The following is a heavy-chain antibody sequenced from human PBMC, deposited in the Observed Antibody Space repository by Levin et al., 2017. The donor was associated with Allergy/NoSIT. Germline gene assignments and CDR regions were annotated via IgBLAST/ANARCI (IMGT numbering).Heavy chain of an antibody. Sequence: SETLSLTCTVSGGSFITSSYFWAWIRQPPGKGLEWIGEIYRSGDTNHNPSLRSRVTMSVDKSKNHFSLKLSSVTAADTAVYYCATVEGLFCSGVSCSYSFHYWGQGALVTVSS. CDR1: GGSFITSSYF. D-gene: IGHD3-9*01. J-gene: IGHJ4*02. V-gene: IGHV4-39*07. CDR3: ATVEGLFCSGVSCSYSFHY. CDR2: IYRSGDT.